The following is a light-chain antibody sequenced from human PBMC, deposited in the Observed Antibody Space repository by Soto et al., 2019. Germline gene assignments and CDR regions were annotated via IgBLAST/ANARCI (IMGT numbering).Light chain of an antibody. CDR3: QQYDIDST. CDR2: MAS. V-gene: IGKV1-5*03. J-gene: IGKJ2*01. Sequence: DIQMTQSPSTLSASVGDRVTITCRASQSISSWLAWYQLKPGKAPKLLIYMASNLQSGVPSRFSGSGSGTDFTLTISSLQPDDSATYYCQQYDIDSTFGQGTKVEIK. CDR1: QSISSW.